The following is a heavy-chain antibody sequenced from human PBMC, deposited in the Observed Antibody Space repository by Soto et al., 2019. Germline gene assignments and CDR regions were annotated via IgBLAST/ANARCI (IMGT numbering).Heavy chain of an antibody. CDR1: GYTFTTYA. Sequence: QVQLVQSGAELKKPGASVKVSCKASGYTFTTYAISWVRQAPGHGLEGMGWISAYNGNTKYAQNLQGRVTMTTDTSTSTAHMELSSLRSDDTAVYYCTRDGPPFDYWGQGTLVTVSS. J-gene: IGHJ4*02. V-gene: IGHV1-18*01. CDR2: ISAYNGNT. CDR3: TRDGPPFDY.